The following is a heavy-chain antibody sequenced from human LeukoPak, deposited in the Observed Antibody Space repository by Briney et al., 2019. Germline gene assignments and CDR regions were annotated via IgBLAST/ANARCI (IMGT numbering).Heavy chain of an antibody. CDR3: ARDRGDGYNPYFDY. CDR2: ISAYNGNT. Sequence: ASVKVSCKASGYTFTSYGISWVRQAPGQGLEWMGWISAYNGNTNYAQKLQGRVTMTTDTSTSTAYMELRSPRSDDTAVYYCARDRGDGYNPYFDYWGQGTLVTVSS. V-gene: IGHV1-18*01. D-gene: IGHD5-24*01. CDR1: GYTFTSYG. J-gene: IGHJ4*02.